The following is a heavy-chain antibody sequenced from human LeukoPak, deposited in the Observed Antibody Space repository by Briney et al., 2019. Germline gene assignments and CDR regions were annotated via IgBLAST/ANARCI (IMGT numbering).Heavy chain of an antibody. Sequence: TGGSLRLSCVASRFTFSSFAMSWVRQSPGKGLEWVSTLTGDGGRAYYADSVKGRFTISRDNSKNTLYLQMNSLRSEDTAVYYCAKGYYYMDVWGKGTTVTVSS. CDR1: RFTFSSFA. CDR3: AKGYYYMDV. J-gene: IGHJ6*03. CDR2: LTGDGGRA. V-gene: IGHV3-23*01.